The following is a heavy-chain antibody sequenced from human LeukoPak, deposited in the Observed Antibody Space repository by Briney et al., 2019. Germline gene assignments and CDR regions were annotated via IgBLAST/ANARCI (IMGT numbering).Heavy chain of an antibody. V-gene: IGHV1-2*02. CDR1: GYTFTGYY. CDR2: INPNSGGT. J-gene: IGHJ3*02. CDR3: ARGDMITFGGVIVLGAFDI. D-gene: IGHD3-16*02. Sequence: ASVKVSCKASGYTFTGYYMHWVRQAPGQGLEWMGWINPNSGGTNYAQKFQGRVTMTRDTSISTAYMELSRLRSDDTAVYCCARGDMITFGGVIVLGAFDIWGQGTMVTVSS.